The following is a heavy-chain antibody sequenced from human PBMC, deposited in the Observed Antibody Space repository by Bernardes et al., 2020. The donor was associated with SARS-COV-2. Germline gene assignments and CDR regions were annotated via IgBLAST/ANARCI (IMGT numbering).Heavy chain of an antibody. CDR3: ARHVRDYYGSGSYYLDY. CDR2: IHDSGST. CDR1: GDSISTYY. J-gene: IGHJ4*02. Sequence: SETLSLTCTVSGDSISTYYWSWIRQPPGEGLEWIGNIHDSGSTNYNPSLESRGTISVDTSKNQFSLKLRSVTAADTAMYYCARHVRDYYGSGSYYLDYWGQGIQVTVSS. V-gene: IGHV4-59*08. D-gene: IGHD3-10*01.